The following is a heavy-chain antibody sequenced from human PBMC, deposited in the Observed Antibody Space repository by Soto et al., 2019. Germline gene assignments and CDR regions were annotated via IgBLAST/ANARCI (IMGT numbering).Heavy chain of an antibody. CDR1: GGSISSSSYY. CDR3: ARHTALEYYDFWSGPRGGDYYYGMDV. V-gene: IGHV4-39*01. J-gene: IGHJ6*02. D-gene: IGHD3-3*01. CDR2: IYYSGST. Sequence: KPSETLSLTCTVSGGSISSSSYYWGWIRQPPGKGLEWIGSIYYSGSTYYNPSLKSRVTISVDTSKNQFSLKLSSVTAADTAVYYCARHTALEYYDFWSGPRGGDYYYGMDVWGQGTTVTVSS.